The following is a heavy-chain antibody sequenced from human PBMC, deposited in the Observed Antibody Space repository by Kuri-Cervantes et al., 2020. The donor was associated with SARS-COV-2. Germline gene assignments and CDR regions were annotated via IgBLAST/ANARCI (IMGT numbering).Heavy chain of an antibody. J-gene: IGHJ4*02. CDR2: IRYDGSNK. D-gene: IGHD3-10*01. CDR1: GFTFSSYG. CDR3: AKESMVGAWITMIDY. V-gene: IGHV3-30*02. Sequence: LSLTCAASGFTFSSYGMHWVRQAPGKGLEWVAFIRYDGSNKYYADSVKGRFTISRDNSKNTLYLQMNSLRAEDTAVYYCAKESMVGAWITMIDYWGQGTLVTVSS.